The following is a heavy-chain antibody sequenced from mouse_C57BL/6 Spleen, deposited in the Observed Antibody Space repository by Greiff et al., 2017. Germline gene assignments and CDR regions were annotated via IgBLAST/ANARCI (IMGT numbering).Heavy chain of an antibody. J-gene: IGHJ1*03. CDR3: AREVMISPPYWYFDV. CDR1: GYTFTSYW. Sequence: QVQLQQPGAELVKPGASVKLSCKASGYTFTSYWMHWVKQRPGQGLEWIGMIHPNSGSTNYNEKFKSKATLTVDKSSSTAYMQLSSLTSEDSAVYYCAREVMISPPYWYFDVWGTGTTVTVSS. D-gene: IGHD2-4*01. CDR2: IHPNSGST. V-gene: IGHV1-64*01.